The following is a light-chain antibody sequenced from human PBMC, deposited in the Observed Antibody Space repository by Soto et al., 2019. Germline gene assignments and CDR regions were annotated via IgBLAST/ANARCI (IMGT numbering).Light chain of an antibody. V-gene: IGKV1-33*01. J-gene: IGKJ1*01. CDR3: LQHNSYPWT. CDR1: QDINDY. CDR2: GAS. Sequence: EIQMTQSPSSLSASLGDRVTITCQASQDINDYSNWYQQKPGKAPRLLIYGASFLEVGGPSRFSGSGSGTHFTLTISSLQPEDVATYYCLQHNSYPWTFGQGTKVEIK.